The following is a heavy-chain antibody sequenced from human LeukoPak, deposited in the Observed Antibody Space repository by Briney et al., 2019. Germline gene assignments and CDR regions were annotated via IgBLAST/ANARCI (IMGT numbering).Heavy chain of an antibody. CDR1: GFTFSSYS. D-gene: IGHD2-8*01. CDR2: ISSSSSTI. J-gene: IGHJ4*02. Sequence: PGGSLRLSCAASGFTFSSYSMNWVRQAPGKGLEWVSYISSSSSTIYYADSVKGRFTISRDNAKNSLYLQMNSLRAEDTAVYYCARDSIVLMVYAIHFDYWGQGTLVTVSS. V-gene: IGHV3-48*04. CDR3: ARDSIVLMVYAIHFDY.